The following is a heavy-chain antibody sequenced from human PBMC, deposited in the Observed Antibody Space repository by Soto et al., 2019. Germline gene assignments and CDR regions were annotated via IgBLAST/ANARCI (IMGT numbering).Heavy chain of an antibody. V-gene: IGHV1-46*01. CDR3: ARGVGSGCTSTSCHDAFDC. CDR2: INPRGGST. Sequence: QVQLVQSGAEVKKPGASVKVSCKASGFTFRSYYMHWVRQAPGQGLEWMGIINPRGGSTNYAQTFQGRVTMTRDTSTSTVYMDLSSLRSEDTAVYYCARGVGSGCTSTSCHDAFDCWGQGTLVTVSS. D-gene: IGHD2-2*01. CDR1: GFTFRSYY. J-gene: IGHJ4*02.